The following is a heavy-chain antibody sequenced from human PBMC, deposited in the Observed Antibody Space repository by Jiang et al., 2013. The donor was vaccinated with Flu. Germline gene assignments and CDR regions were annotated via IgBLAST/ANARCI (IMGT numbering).Heavy chain of an antibody. V-gene: IGHV1-18*01. CDR1: SYG. J-gene: IGHJ4*02. Sequence: SYGISWVRQAPGQGLEWMGWISAYNGNTNYAQKLQGRVTMTTDTSTSTAYMELRSLRSDDTAVYYCARVSRDVDTAVDYFDYWGQGTLVTVSS. D-gene: IGHD5-18*01. CDR2: ISAYNGNT. CDR3: ARVSRDVDTAVDYFDY.